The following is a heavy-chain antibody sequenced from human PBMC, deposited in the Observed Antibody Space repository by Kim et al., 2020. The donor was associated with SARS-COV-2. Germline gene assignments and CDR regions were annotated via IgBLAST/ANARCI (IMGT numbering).Heavy chain of an antibody. CDR3: AKDITTFDTYYYGMDV. Sequence: GGSLRLSCAASGFTFSSYGMHWVRQAPGKGLEWVAVIWYDGSNKYYADSVKGRFTISRDNSKNTLYLQMNSLRAEDTAVYYCAKDITTFDTYYYGMDVWGQGTTVTVSS. D-gene: IGHD3-22*01. CDR2: IWYDGSNK. V-gene: IGHV3-33*06. CDR1: GFTFSSYG. J-gene: IGHJ6*02.